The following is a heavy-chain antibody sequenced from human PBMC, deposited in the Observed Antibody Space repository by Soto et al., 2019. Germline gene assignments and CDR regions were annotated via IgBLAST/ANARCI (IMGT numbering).Heavy chain of an antibody. CDR1: GFTFSLYG. D-gene: IGHD5-12*01. V-gene: IGHV3-33*01. Sequence: GGFLRLSCAASGFTFSLYGMHWVRQAPGKGLEWVAVIWNDGSEKNYADSVKGRFTLSGDSSKSTLYLEMNSLRVEDTAVYYCARVGHNGYDLDFDYWGQGTLVTVSS. CDR2: IWNDGSEK. CDR3: ARVGHNGYDLDFDY. J-gene: IGHJ4*02.